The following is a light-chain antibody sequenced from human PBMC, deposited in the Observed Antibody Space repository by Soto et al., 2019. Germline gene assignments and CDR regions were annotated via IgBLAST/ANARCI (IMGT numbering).Light chain of an antibody. Sequence: EIVLTQSPGTLSLSPGETATLSCRASQTISRNYLAWYQQKPGQAPRLLIFGTSTRATGIPDRFSGSGSGTDFTLSISRLEPEDFAVYYCQQYANSPLLTFGGGTKVDIK. CDR1: QTISRNY. CDR3: QQYANSPLLT. CDR2: GTS. J-gene: IGKJ4*01. V-gene: IGKV3-20*01.